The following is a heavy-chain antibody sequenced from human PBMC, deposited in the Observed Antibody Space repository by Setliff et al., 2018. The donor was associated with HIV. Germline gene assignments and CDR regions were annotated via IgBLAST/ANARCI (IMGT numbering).Heavy chain of an antibody. CDR3: ARDRRPFGSITMIVVVITGMDY. Sequence: ASVKVSCKTSGGTFSSYGISWVRQAPGQGLEWMGWISAYNGNTNYAQKLQGRVTMTTDTSTSTAYMELSSLRSEDTAVYYCARDRRPFGSITMIVVVITGMDYWGQGTLVTVSS. V-gene: IGHV1-18*01. J-gene: IGHJ4*02. D-gene: IGHD3-22*01. CDR2: ISAYNGNT. CDR1: GGTFSSYG.